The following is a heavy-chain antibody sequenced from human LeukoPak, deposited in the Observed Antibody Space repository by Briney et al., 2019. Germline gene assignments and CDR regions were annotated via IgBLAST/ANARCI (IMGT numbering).Heavy chain of an antibody. V-gene: IGHV3-7*01. CDR3: ASEFGSGWYYFDY. Sequence: GGSLRLSCAASGFTFSSYWMSWVRQAPGKGLELVASIRQDGSEKYCVDSVKGRFTISRDNAKNSLYLQMNSLRAEDTAVYYCASEFGSGWYYFDYWGQGTLVTVSS. CDR1: GFTFSSYW. J-gene: IGHJ4*02. CDR2: IRQDGSEK. D-gene: IGHD6-19*01.